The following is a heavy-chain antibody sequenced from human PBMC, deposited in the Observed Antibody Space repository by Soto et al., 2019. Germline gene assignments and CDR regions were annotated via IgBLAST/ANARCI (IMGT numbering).Heavy chain of an antibody. V-gene: IGHV4-4*02. Sequence: PSETLSLTCAVSGGSISSSNWWSWFRQPPGKGLEWIGEIYHSGSTNYNPSLKSRVTISVDKSKNQFSLKLSSVTAADTAVYYCAREGITMVRGVIIRNWFDPWGQGTLVTVSS. D-gene: IGHD3-10*01. J-gene: IGHJ5*02. CDR2: IYHSGST. CDR1: GGSISSSNW. CDR3: AREGITMVRGVIIRNWFDP.